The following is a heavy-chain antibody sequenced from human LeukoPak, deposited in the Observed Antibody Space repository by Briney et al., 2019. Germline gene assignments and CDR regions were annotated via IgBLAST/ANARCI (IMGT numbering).Heavy chain of an antibody. CDR1: GGTFSSYA. D-gene: IGHD2-8*01. CDR2: IIPILGIA. CDR3: ARDDCTNGVCYIDY. Sequence: GASVKVSCKASGGTFSSYAISWVRQAPGQGLEWMGRIIPILGIANYAQKFQGRVTITADKSTSTAYMELSSLRSEDTAVYYCARDDCTNGVCYIDYWGQGTLVTVSS. V-gene: IGHV1-69*04. J-gene: IGHJ4*02.